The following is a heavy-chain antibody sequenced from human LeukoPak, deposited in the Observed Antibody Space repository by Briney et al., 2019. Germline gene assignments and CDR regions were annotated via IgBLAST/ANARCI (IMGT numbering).Heavy chain of an antibody. CDR1: GGTFSSYA. CDR2: IIPIFGTA. CDR3: ASGGSDIVVVPAAINWFDP. V-gene: IGHV1-69*13. J-gene: IGHJ5*02. D-gene: IGHD2-2*01. Sequence: SVKVSCKASGGTFSSYAISWVRQAPGQGLEWMGGIIPIFGTANYAQKFQGRVTITADESTSTAYMELSSLRSEDTAVYYCASGGSDIVVVPAAINWFDPWGQGTLVTVSS.